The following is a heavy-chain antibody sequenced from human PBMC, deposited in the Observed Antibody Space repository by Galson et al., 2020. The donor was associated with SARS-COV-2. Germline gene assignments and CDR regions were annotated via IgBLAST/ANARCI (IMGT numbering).Heavy chain of an antibody. CDR2: IYYSGST. CDR1: GGSISSSSYY. D-gene: IGHD6-13*01. V-gene: IGHV4-39*07. Sequence: SETLSLTCTVSGGSISSSSYYWGWIRQPPGKGLEWIGSIYYSGSTYYNPSLKSRVTISVDTSKNQFSLKLSSVTAADTAVYYCARDPMEWGMDSSSWYQGDYWGQGTLVTVSS. CDR3: ARDPMEWGMDSSSWYQGDY. J-gene: IGHJ4*02.